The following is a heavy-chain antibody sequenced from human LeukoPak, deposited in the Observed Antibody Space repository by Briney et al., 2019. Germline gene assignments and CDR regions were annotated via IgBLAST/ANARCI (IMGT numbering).Heavy chain of an antibody. J-gene: IGHJ4*02. V-gene: IGHV1-69*13. CDR1: GGTFSSYA. CDR2: IIPIFGTA. CDR3: ARGPRNQEDYYLDY. Sequence: EASVKVSCKASGGTFSSYAISWVRQAPGQGLEWMGGIIPIFGTANYAQKFQGRVTITADESTSTAYMELSSLRSEDTAVYYCARGPRNQEDYYLDYWGQGTLVTVSS. D-gene: IGHD1-14*01.